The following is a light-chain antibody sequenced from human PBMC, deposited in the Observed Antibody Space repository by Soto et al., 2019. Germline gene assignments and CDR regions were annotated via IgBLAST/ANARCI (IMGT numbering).Light chain of an antibody. Sequence: DIQMTHSPSSLSASVGDRVTITCRASQTISTYLHWYQQKPGKAPKLLIYAASSLQSGVPSRFSGRGSGTHFTLTISSLQPEDFATYYCQQSNSSPRTFGQGTKVDI. V-gene: IGKV1-39*01. CDR1: QTISTY. CDR3: QQSNSSPRT. CDR2: AAS. J-gene: IGKJ1*01.